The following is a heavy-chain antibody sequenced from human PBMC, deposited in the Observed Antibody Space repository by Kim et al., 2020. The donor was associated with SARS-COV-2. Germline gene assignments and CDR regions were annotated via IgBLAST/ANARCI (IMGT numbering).Heavy chain of an antibody. CDR3: VKARGSGTYSFDY. V-gene: IGHV3-64D*06. Sequence: GGFLRLSCSASGFAFSSYAMHWARQAPGKGLEYVSGISNSGGTTYYAASVKGRFTVSRDNSQNTLCLQMSSLRPEDTAVYYCVKARGSGTYSFDYWGQGTLVTVSS. CDR2: ISNSGGTT. CDR1: GFAFSSYA. J-gene: IGHJ4*02. D-gene: IGHD1-1*01.